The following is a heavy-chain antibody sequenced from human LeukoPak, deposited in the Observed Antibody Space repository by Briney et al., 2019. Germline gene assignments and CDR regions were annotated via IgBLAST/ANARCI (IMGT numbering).Heavy chain of an antibody. V-gene: IGHV1-8*03. CDR2: MNPNSGNT. CDR1: GYTFTSYD. J-gene: IGHJ4*02. Sequence: ASVKVSCKSSGYTFTSYDINWVRQATGQALEWMGWMNPNSGNTGYAQKFEGRVTITRNTSISTAYMELSSLRSEDTAVYYCARGRYCSGGSCYRRYYFDYWGQGTLVTVSS. D-gene: IGHD2-15*01. CDR3: ARGRYCSGGSCYRRYYFDY.